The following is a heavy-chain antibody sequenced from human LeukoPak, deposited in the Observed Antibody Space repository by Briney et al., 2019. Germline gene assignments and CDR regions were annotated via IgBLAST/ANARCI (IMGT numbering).Heavy chain of an antibody. D-gene: IGHD4-23*01. CDR1: GFTFDDYA. J-gene: IGHJ4*02. Sequence: GGSLRLSCAASGFTFDDYAMHWVRQAPRKGLEWVSLISGDGGSPYYADSVKGRFTISRDNSKNSLYLQMNSLRTEDTALYYCAKDISWGGNSGDYWGQGTLVTVSS. V-gene: IGHV3-43*02. CDR3: AKDISWGGNSGDY. CDR2: ISGDGGSP.